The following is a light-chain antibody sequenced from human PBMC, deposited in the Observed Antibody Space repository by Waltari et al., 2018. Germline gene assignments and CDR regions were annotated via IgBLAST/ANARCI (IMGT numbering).Light chain of an antibody. J-gene: IGLJ3*02. V-gene: IGLV4-69*01. Sequence: QQPEKGPRYLMKVTSDVSHSKGREIPDRFSRSSSGAGRYLAISSLQSEDEADYYCQTGGHGTWVFGGGTKLTVL. CDR3: QTGGHGTWV. CDR2: VTSDVSH.